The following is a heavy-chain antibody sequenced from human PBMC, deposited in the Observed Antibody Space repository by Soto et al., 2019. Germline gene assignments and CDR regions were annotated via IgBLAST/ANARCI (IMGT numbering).Heavy chain of an antibody. J-gene: IGHJ5*02. CDR3: ARRIPAAPNWFDP. V-gene: IGHV4-4*02. CDR2: IYHSGSP. CDR1: GGSISSGTW. D-gene: IGHD2-2*01. Sequence: QVQLQESGPGLVKPSGTLSLTCAVSGGSISSGTWWSWVRQSPGRGLEWIGEIYHSGSPNYNPSLQSRVPMSVDKSKHLFSLRLRSVPAADSALSYGARRIPAAPNWFDPWGQGTLVTVSS.